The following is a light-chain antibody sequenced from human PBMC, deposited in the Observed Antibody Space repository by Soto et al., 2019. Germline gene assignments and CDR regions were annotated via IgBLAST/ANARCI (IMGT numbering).Light chain of an antibody. Sequence: QLVLTQPPSASGTPGQRVTISCSGSSSNIGSNYVYWYQQLPGTAPKLLIYRNNQRPSGVPDRFSGSKSGTSASLAISGLRSEDEADYYCAAWDDSLSGLNYVFGTGTKLTVL. CDR3: AAWDDSLSGLNYV. V-gene: IGLV1-47*01. CDR1: SSNIGSNY. J-gene: IGLJ1*01. CDR2: RNN.